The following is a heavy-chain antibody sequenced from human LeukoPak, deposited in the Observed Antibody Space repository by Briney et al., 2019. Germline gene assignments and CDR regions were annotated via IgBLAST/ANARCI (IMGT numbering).Heavy chain of an antibody. V-gene: IGHV1-18*01. CDR3: ARVVSPIRLATTRNGYYFDY. D-gene: IGHD5-24*01. CDR2: ISAYNGNT. J-gene: IGHJ4*02. Sequence: GASVKVSCKASGYTFTSYGISWVRQAPGQGLEWMGWISAYNGNTNYAQKLQGRVTMTTDTPTSTAYMELRSLRSDDTAVYYCARVVSPIRLATTRNGYYFDYWGQGTLVTVSS. CDR1: GYTFTSYG.